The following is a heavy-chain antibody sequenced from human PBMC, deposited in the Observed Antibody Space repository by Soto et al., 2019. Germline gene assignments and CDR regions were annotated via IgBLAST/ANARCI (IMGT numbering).Heavy chain of an antibody. J-gene: IGHJ6*02. D-gene: IGHD2-2*03. V-gene: IGHV1-2*04. CDR3: ARDWVDIVVVPAPRNYYGMDV. CDR2: INPNSGGT. Sequence: ASVKVSCKASGYTFTGYYMHWVRQAPGQGLEWMGWINPNSGGTNYAQKFQGWVTITRDTSISTAYMELSRLRSDDTAVYYCARDWVDIVVVPAPRNYYGMDVWGQGTTVTVS. CDR1: GYTFTGYY.